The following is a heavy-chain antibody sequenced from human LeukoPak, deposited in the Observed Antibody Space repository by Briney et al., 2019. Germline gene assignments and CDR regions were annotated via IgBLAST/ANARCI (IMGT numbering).Heavy chain of an antibody. J-gene: IGHJ4*02. CDR1: GFTFSSYA. CDR3: AKEIWPTVTIPGRTYFDY. CDR2: IRYDGSNK. V-gene: IGHV3-30*02. Sequence: AGGSLRLSCAASGFTFSSYAMSWVRQAPGKGLEWLAFIRYDGSNKFYADSVKGRFTISRDNSKNTLYLQLNSLRAEDTAVYYCAKEIWPTVTIPGRTYFDYWGQGALVTVSS. D-gene: IGHD4-17*01.